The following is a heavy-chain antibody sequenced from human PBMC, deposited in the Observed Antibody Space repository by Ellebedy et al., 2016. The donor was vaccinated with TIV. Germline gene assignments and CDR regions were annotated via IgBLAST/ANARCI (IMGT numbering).Heavy chain of an antibody. D-gene: IGHD3-16*01. Sequence: PGGSLRLSCAASGFTFSSYSMNWVRQAPGKGLEWVSSISSSSYIYYADSVKGRFTISRDNAKNSLYLQMNSLRAEDTAVYYCARDPGWGVFDYWGQGTLVTVSS. CDR3: ARDPGWGVFDY. V-gene: IGHV3-21*01. CDR2: ISSSSYI. J-gene: IGHJ4*02. CDR1: GFTFSSYS.